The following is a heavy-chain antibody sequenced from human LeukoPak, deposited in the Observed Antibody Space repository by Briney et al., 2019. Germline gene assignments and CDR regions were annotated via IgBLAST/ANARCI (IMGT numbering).Heavy chain of an antibody. V-gene: IGHV3-66*01. CDR3: ARDWPMGDSSGYYARGFDY. CDR2: IYSGGST. J-gene: IGHJ4*02. CDR1: GFTVSSSY. D-gene: IGHD3-22*01. Sequence: GGALRLSCAASGFTVSSSYMSWVRQAPGKGLERVSVIYSGGSTYYADSVKGRFTISRDNAKNSLYLQMNSLRAEDTAVYYCARDWPMGDSSGYYARGFDYWGQGTLVTVSS.